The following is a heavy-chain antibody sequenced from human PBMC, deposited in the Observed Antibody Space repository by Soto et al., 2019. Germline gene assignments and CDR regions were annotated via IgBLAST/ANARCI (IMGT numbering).Heavy chain of an antibody. J-gene: IGHJ4*02. CDR2: VSFDGSNK. V-gene: IGHV3-30-3*01. D-gene: IGHD3-16*01. CDR3: GRDRRFGNGYSLGFDY. CDR1: GFTFSAYT. Sequence: QVQLVESGGGVVQPGRSLRLSCAASGFTFSAYTMHWVRQAPGKGLEWVAAVSFDGSNKYYADSVKDRFTISRDNSKNTGYGHMNSLRVEDTAVYYCGRDRRFGNGYSLGFDYWGQGTLVTVSS.